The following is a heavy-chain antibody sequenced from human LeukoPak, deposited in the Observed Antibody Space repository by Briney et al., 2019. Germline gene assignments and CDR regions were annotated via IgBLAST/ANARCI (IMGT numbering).Heavy chain of an antibody. CDR2: ISAYNGNT. CDR3: ARVMTIVVVPAFSLGAFDI. CDR1: GYTFTSYG. D-gene: IGHD2-2*01. J-gene: IGHJ3*02. V-gene: IGHV1-18*01. Sequence: ASVKVSCKASGYTFTSYGISWVRQAPGQGLEWMRWISAYNGNTNYAQKLQGRVTMTTDTSTSTAYMELRSLRSDDTAVYYCARVMTIVVVPAFSLGAFDIWGQGTMVTVSS.